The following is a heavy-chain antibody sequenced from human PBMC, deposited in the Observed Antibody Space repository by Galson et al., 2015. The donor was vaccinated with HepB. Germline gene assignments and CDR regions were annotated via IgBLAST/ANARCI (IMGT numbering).Heavy chain of an antibody. CDR2: IIVDDNT. V-gene: IGHV3-23*01. CDR3: AKTTRGSSTNMDFDC. D-gene: IGHD6-6*01. CDR1: GFTFSSYA. Sequence: PLRLSCAASGFTFSSYAMHWVHQTPGKGLDWVATIIVDDNTYYGDSVKGRFSISGDNPNNMLYLQMNGLRAEDTAVYYCAKTTRGSSTNMDFDCWGQGALVTVSS. J-gene: IGHJ4*02.